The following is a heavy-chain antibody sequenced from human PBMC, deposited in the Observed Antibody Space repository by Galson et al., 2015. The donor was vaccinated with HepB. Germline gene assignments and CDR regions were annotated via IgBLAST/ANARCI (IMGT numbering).Heavy chain of an antibody. V-gene: IGHV3-21*06. CDR2: ISSSSTYI. J-gene: IGHJ6*02. CDR1: GFTLSSYS. D-gene: IGHD4-23*01. Sequence: SLRLSCAASGFTLSSYSMNWVRQAPGKGLEWVSSISSSSTYIFYADSVKGRFTVSRDNAKNSLYPQMKSLRAEDTAVYYCAVRWSNGMDVWGQGTTVTVSS. CDR3: AVRWSNGMDV.